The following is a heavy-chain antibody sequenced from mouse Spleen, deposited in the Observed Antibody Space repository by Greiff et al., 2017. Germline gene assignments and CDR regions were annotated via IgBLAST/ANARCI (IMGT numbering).Heavy chain of an antibody. D-gene: IGHD2-4*01. J-gene: IGHJ3*01. CDR2: IDPSDSYT. Sequence: QVQLQQPGAELVRPGTSVKLSCKASGYTFTSYWMHWVKQRPGQGLEWIGVIDPSDSYTNYNQKFKGKATLTVDTSSSTAYMRLSSLTSEDSAVYYCARAYYDYVFAYWGQGTLVTVSA. CDR1: GYTFTSYW. V-gene: IGHV1-59*01. CDR3: ARAYYDYVFAY.